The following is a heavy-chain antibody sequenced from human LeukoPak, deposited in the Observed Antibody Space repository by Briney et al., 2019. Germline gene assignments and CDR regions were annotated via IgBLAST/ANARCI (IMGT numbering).Heavy chain of an antibody. J-gene: IGHJ4*02. V-gene: IGHV3-48*01. CDR2: ISRDSGAT. Sequence: GGSLRLSCAASGFTFSSYSMNWVRQAPGKGLEWVSYISRDSGATYYADSVRGRFTISRDNAKNSLSLQMSSLRPEDTAIYYCAKGSYSGDSSPTGDDYWGQGTLVTVSS. D-gene: IGHD3-10*01. CDR3: AKGSYSGDSSPTGDDY. CDR1: GFTFSSYS.